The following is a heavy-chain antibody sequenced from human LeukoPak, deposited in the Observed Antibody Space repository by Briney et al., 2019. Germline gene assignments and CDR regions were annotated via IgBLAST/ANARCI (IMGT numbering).Heavy chain of an antibody. J-gene: IGHJ4*02. V-gene: IGHV1-69*01. CDR3: ARGNTIFEETPLGY. D-gene: IGHD3-3*01. Sequence: GASVKVSCKASGGTFSSYAISWVRQAPGQGLEWMGGIIPIFGTANYAQKFQGRATITADESTSTAYMELSSLRSEDTAVNYCARGNTIFEETPLGYWGQGTLVTVSS. CDR1: GGTFSSYA. CDR2: IIPIFGTA.